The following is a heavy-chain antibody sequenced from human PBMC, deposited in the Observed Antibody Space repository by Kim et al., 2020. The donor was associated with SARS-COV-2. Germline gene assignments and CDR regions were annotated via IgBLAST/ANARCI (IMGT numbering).Heavy chain of an antibody. J-gene: IGHJ4*02. CDR2: ISYDGSNK. Sequence: GGSLRLSCAASGFTFSIYGMHWVRQAPGKGLEWVSVISYDGSNKYYADSVKGRFTISRDNSKNTLYLQMNSLRAEDTAVYYCATLHCGGDYFDYWGQGTLVTVSS. V-gene: IGHV3-30*03. CDR3: ATLHCGGDYFDY. CDR1: GFTFSIYG. D-gene: IGHD2-21*01.